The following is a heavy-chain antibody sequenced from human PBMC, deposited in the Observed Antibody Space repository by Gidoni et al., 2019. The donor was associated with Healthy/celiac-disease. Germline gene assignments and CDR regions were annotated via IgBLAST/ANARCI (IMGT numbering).Heavy chain of an antibody. D-gene: IGHD6-13*01. J-gene: IGHJ4*02. CDR1: GGSFSGYY. CDR2: INHSGST. V-gene: IGHV4-34*01. Sequence: QVQLQQWGAGLLKPSETLSLTCAVYGGSFSGYYWSWIRQPPGTGLEWIGEINHSGSTNYNPSLKSRVTISVDTSKNQFSLKLSSVTAADTAVYYCASAAPYSSSWSLRCWGQGTLVTVSS. CDR3: ASAAPYSSSWSLRC.